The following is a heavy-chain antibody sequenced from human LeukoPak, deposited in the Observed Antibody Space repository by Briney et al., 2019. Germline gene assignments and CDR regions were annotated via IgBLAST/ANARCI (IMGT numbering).Heavy chain of an antibody. CDR2: IKEDGSKT. D-gene: IGHD3-10*01. CDR1: GFTFSGYW. CDR3: VRDGSGSVEFDY. Sequence: GGSLRLSCAASGFTFSGYWMSWVRQAPGKGLEWVANIKEDGSKTYYADSLKGQFTISRDNAENSLYLQMYSLRVEDTAVYYCVRDGSGSVEFDYWGQGTLVTVSS. V-gene: IGHV3-7*01. J-gene: IGHJ4*02.